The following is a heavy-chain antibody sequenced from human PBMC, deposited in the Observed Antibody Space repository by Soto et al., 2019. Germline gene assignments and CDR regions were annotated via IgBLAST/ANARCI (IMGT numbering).Heavy chain of an antibody. Sequence: GASVKVSCKASGYTFTSYGISWVRQAPGQGLEWMGWISAYNGNTNYAQKLQGRVTMTTDTSTSTAYMELRSLRSDDTAVYYCAREEEDGSYSGYYYGMDVWGQGTTVTGSS. V-gene: IGHV1-18*04. CDR3: AREEEDGSYSGYYYGMDV. CDR1: GYTFTSYG. J-gene: IGHJ6*02. D-gene: IGHD1-26*01. CDR2: ISAYNGNT.